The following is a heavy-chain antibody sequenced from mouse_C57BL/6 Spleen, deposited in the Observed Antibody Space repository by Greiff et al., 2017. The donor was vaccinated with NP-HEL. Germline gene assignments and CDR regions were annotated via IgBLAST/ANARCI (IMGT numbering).Heavy chain of an antibody. CDR2: ISYDGSN. CDR1: GYSITSGYY. Sequence: EVQLQQSGPGLVKPSQSLSLTCSVTGYSITSGYYWNWIRQFPGNKLEWMGYISYDGSNNYNPSLKNRISITRDTSKNQFFLKLNSVTTEDTATYYCARDLWLDVWGTGTTVTVSS. J-gene: IGHJ1*03. V-gene: IGHV3-6*01. CDR3: ARDLWLDV.